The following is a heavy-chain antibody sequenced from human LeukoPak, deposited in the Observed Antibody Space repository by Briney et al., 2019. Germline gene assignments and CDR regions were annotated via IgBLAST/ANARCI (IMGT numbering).Heavy chain of an antibody. CDR2: INHSGST. CDR3: ARDAAYDFWSGTKNYPNDAFDI. Sequence: SETLSLTCAVYGGSFSGYYWSWIRQPPGKGLEWIGEINHSGSTNYNPSLKSRVTISVDTSKNQFSLKLSSVTAADTAVYYCARDAAYDFWSGTKNYPNDAFDIWGQGTMVTVSS. J-gene: IGHJ3*02. D-gene: IGHD3-3*01. CDR1: GGSFSGYY. V-gene: IGHV4-34*01.